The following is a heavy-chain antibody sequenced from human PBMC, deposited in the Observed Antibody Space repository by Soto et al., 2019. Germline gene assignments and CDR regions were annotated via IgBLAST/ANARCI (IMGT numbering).Heavy chain of an antibody. D-gene: IGHD1-26*01. J-gene: IGHJ3*02. Sequence: ASVKVSCKASGYTFTSYGISWVRQAPGQGLEWMGWISAYDGNTNYAQKLQGRVTMTTDTSTSTAYMELRSLRSDDTAVYYCASQSGSYDAFDIWGQGTMVTVSS. CDR3: ASQSGSYDAFDI. CDR2: ISAYDGNT. V-gene: IGHV1-18*01. CDR1: GYTFTSYG.